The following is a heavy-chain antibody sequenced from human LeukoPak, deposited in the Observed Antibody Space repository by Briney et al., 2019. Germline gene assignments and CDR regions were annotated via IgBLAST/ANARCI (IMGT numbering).Heavy chain of an antibody. CDR2: INHSGST. V-gene: IGHV4-34*01. CDR1: GGSFSGYY. CDR3: ARGARNYYGSGSYYNRPLDY. J-gene: IGHJ4*02. D-gene: IGHD3-10*01. Sequence: SETLSLTCAVYGGSFSGYYWSWIRQPPGKGLEWIGEINHSGSTNYNPSLKSRVTISVDTSKNQFSLKLSSVTAADTAVYYCARGARNYYGSGSYYNRPLDYWGQGTLVTV.